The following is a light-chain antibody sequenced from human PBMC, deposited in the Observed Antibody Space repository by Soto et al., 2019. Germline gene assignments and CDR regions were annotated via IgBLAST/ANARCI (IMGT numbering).Light chain of an antibody. CDR2: GAS. J-gene: IGKJ1*01. CDR3: QQYYNWPPAWT. V-gene: IGKV3-15*01. CDR1: QSVGND. Sequence: DIVMTQSPASLSVSPGEGVSLSCRASQSVGNDVAWYQQIPGQAPRLLIYGASTRATSVPARFTGSGSGPDFTLTISSLQSEDFAVYYCQQYYNWPPAWTFGQGTRVDIK.